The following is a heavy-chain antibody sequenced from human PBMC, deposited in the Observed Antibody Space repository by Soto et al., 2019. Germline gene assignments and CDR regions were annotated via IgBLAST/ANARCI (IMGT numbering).Heavy chain of an antibody. Sequence: GGSLRLSCAASGFTFSSYGMHWVRQAPGKGLEWVAVIWYDGSNKYYADSVKGRFTISRDNSKNTLYLQMNSLRAEDTAVYYCARGGITIFGVVIMNAFDIWGQGTMVTVSS. CDR1: GFTFSSYG. CDR2: IWYDGSNK. J-gene: IGHJ3*02. CDR3: ARGGITIFGVVIMNAFDI. D-gene: IGHD3-3*01. V-gene: IGHV3-33*01.